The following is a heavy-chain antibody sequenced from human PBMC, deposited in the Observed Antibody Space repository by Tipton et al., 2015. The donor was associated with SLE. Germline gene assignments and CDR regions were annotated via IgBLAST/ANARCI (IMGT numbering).Heavy chain of an antibody. V-gene: IGHV4-39*07. D-gene: IGHD4-11*01. CDR3: ARYTVGTMEDP. Sequence: TLSLTCTVSGASVGHSSYYWGWIRQPPGKGLEWIGSILYNGVTSYNPSLNSRITITLDTSKNQFSLKLTSMTAADTAVYYWARYTVGTMEDPWGQGILVTVSS. CDR1: GASVGHSSYY. CDR2: ILYNGVT. J-gene: IGHJ5*02.